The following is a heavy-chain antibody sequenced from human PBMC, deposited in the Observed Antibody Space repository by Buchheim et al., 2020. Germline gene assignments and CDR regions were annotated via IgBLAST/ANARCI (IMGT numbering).Heavy chain of an antibody. J-gene: IGHJ4*02. V-gene: IGHV3-48*03. Sequence: EVQLLESGGGFVQPGGSLRLSCAASGFTFRSYEMNWFRQAPGKGLEWLSHISRGGSTIYYADSVKGRFTISRDNAKNSLYLQMNSLRAEDTAVYYCARGAPRDYWGQGTL. CDR2: ISRGGSTI. CDR3: ARGAPRDY. CDR1: GFTFRSYE.